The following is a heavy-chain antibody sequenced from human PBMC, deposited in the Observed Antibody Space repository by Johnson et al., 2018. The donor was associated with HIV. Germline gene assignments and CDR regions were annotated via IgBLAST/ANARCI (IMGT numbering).Heavy chain of an antibody. V-gene: IGHV3-9*01. D-gene: IGHD6-13*01. CDR2: ITWNSGSI. J-gene: IGHJ3*02. CDR3: ALERGGGSSSWYQADAFDI. Sequence: VQLVESGGGLVQPGWSLRLSCAASGFTFDDYAMHWVRQAPGKGLEWVSGITWNSGSIGYADSVKGRFTISRDNAKNSLYLQMNSLRAEDTALYYCALERGGGSSSWYQADAFDIWGQGTMVTVSS. CDR1: GFTFDDYA.